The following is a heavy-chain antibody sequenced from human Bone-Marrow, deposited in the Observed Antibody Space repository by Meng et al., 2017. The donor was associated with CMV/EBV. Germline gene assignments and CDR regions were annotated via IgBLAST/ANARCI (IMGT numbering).Heavy chain of an antibody. Sequence: SVKVSCKASGGTFSSYAISWVRQAPGQGLEWMGGIIPIFGTANYAQKFQGRVTMTRDTSTSTVYMELSSLRSEDTAVYYCATVAGMEESDAFDIWGQGTMVTVSS. D-gene: IGHD6-19*01. CDR1: GGTFSSYA. CDR2: IIPIFGTA. CDR3: ATVAGMEESDAFDI. V-gene: IGHV1-69*05. J-gene: IGHJ3*02.